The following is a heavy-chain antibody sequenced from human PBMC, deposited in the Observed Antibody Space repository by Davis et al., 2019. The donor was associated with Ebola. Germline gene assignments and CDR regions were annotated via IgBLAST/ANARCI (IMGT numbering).Heavy chain of an antibody. Sequence: AASVKVSCKASGYTFTGYYMHWVRQAPGQGLEWMGWINPNSGGTNYAQKFQGWVTMTRDTSISTAYMELSRLRSDDTAVYYCARDFMDTAMVLYGMDVWGQGTTVTVSS. D-gene: IGHD5-18*01. CDR1: GYTFTGYY. J-gene: IGHJ6*02. CDR3: ARDFMDTAMVLYGMDV. V-gene: IGHV1-2*04. CDR2: INPNSGGT.